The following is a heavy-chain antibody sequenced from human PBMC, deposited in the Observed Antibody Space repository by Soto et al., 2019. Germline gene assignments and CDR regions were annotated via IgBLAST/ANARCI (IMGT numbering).Heavy chain of an antibody. CDR2: ISYDGSNK. J-gene: IGHJ6*02. V-gene: IGHV3-30*18. Sequence: RLSGAAAGFAFRRDGMHWARQAPGKGLEWVAVISYDGSNKYYADSVKGRFTISRDNSKNTLYLQMNSLRAEDTAVYYCAKGRYCSSTSCSTMDVWGQGTTVTV. CDR3: AKGRYCSSTSCSTMDV. CDR1: GFAFRRDG. D-gene: IGHD2-2*01.